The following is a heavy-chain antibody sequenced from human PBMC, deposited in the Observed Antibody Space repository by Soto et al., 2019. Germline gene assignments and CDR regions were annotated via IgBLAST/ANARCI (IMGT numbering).Heavy chain of an antibody. CDR3: ARRVLIAAGEPQTYYYYYYMDV. D-gene: IGHD6-13*01. J-gene: IGHJ6*03. CDR1: GGSISSYY. Sequence: SETLSLTCTVSGGSISSYYWSWIRQPPGKGLEWIGYIYYSGSTNYNPSLKSRVTISVDTSKNQFSLKLSSVTAADTAVYYCARRVLIAAGEPQTYYYYYYMDVWGKGTTVTVSS. CDR2: IYYSGST. V-gene: IGHV4-59*08.